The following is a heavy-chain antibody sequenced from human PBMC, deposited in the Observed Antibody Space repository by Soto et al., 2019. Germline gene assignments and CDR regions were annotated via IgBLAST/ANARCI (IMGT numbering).Heavy chain of an antibody. J-gene: IGHJ6*04. CDR2: ISASGATK. CDR3: ARDGGLMAAKTGMDV. CDR1: GFSFSRKN. V-gene: IGHV3-48*02. Sequence: VGSLRLSCEASGFSFSRKNMNWVRQAPGKGLEWVAYISASGATKYYADSVKGRFTISRDNANNSLSLQVDSLRDEDTAVYYCARDGGLMAAKTGMDVWGKGTPVTVSS. D-gene: IGHD2-15*01.